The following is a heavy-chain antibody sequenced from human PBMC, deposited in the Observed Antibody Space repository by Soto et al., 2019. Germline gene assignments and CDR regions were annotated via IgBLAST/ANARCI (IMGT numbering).Heavy chain of an antibody. CDR2: ISGSGGST. J-gene: IGHJ4*02. CDR1: GFTFSNYA. CDR3: AKVPVGATGRFDY. D-gene: IGHD1-26*01. Sequence: VGSLRLSCAGSGFTFSNYAMSWVRRAPGKGLAWVSAISGSGGSTYYADSVKGRFTISRDNSKNTLYLQMNSLRAEDTALYYCAKVPVGATGRFDYWGQGTLVTVSS. V-gene: IGHV3-23*01.